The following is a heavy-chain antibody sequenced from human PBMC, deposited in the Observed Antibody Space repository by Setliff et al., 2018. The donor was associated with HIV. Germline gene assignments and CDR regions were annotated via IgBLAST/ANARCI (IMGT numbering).Heavy chain of an antibody. CDR2: IKEDGREK. Sequence: GGSLRLSCAASGFSFSNSWMTWVRQAPGKGLEWVATIKEDGREKYYVGSVKGRFTISRDNAKNTLYLQMSSLRSEDTAVYYCVKGQFLEWFNWFDPWGQGTLVTVSS. J-gene: IGHJ5*02. V-gene: IGHV3-7*01. CDR1: GFSFSNSW. CDR3: VKGQFLEWFNWFDP. D-gene: IGHD3-3*01.